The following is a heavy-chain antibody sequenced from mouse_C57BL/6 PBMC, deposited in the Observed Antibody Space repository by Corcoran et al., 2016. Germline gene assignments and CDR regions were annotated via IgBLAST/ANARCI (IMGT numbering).Heavy chain of an antibody. CDR3: APGSSSFDY. CDR2: INPNNGGT. D-gene: IGHD1-1*01. V-gene: IGHV1-26*01. J-gene: IGHJ2*01. Sequence: EVQLQQSGPELVKPGASVKISCKASGYTFTDYYMNWVKQSHGKSLEWIGDINPNNGGTSYNQKIKGKATLTLDKSSSTAYKELRSLTSEDSAVYYCAPGSSSFDYWGQGTTLTVSS. CDR1: GYTFTDYY.